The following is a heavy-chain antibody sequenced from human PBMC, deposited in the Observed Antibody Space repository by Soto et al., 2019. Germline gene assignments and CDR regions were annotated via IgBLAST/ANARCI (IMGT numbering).Heavy chain of an antibody. V-gene: IGHV4-39*01. J-gene: IGHJ4*02. Sequence: SETLFLTCAVSGGSISSSSYYWGWIRQPPGKGLEWIGSIYYSGSTYYTPSLQSRVAISVDTSKNQFSLKLNSVTAADTAVYYCARRTVNLLTFYSGLKPLCFDYCGQGTLVTVSS. CDR3: ARRTVNLLTFYSGLKPLCFDY. CDR1: GGSISSSSYY. CDR2: IYYSGST. D-gene: IGHD6-19*01.